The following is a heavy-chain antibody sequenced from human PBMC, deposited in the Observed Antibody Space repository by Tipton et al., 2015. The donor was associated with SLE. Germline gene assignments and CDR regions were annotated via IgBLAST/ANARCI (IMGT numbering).Heavy chain of an antibody. V-gene: IGHV4-38-2*01. J-gene: IGHJ4*02. CDR1: GYSISSGYY. Sequence: TLSLTCAVSGYSISSGYYWGWIRQPPGKGLEWIGSIYHSGSTYYNPSLKSRVTISVDTSKNQFSLKLSSVTAADTAVYYCARGNVDIVYYFDYWGQGTLVTVSS. CDR2: IYHSGST. CDR3: ARGNVDIVYYFDY. D-gene: IGHD5/OR15-5a*01.